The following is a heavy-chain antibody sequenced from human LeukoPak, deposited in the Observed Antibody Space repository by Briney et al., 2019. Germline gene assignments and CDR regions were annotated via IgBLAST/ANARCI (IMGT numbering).Heavy chain of an antibody. J-gene: IGHJ4*02. CDR3: AKRPEPHSGTYGFDY. CDR1: GFTFSNAW. Sequence: PGGSLRLSCAASGFTFSNAWMSWVRQAPGKGLEWVSSIVGSGASTYYADSVKGRFTISRDNSKNTLYLQMNSLRAEDTAIYYCAKRPEPHSGTYGFDYWGQGTLVTVSS. CDR2: IVGSGAST. V-gene: IGHV3-23*01. D-gene: IGHD1-26*01.